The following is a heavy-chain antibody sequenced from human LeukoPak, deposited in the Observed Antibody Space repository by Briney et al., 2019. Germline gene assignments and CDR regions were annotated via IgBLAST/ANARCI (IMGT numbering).Heavy chain of an antibody. CDR3: AKPHFDY. CDR1: GFIFSNYG. CDR2: IRHDGSNK. J-gene: IGHJ4*02. V-gene: IGHV3-30*02. Sequence: GALRLSCTTSGFIFSNYGMHWVRQAPGKGLEWVAFIRHDGSNKYYADSVEGRFTISRDNSKNTLYLQMNSLRAEDTAVYYCAKPHFDYWGQGTLVTVSS.